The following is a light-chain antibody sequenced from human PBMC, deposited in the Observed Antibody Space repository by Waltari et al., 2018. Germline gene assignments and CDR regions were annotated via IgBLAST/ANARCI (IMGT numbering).Light chain of an antibody. CDR3: QHRSNWPSLT. Sequence: EIVLTQSPATLFLSPGERATLSCRASQSVSSSLAWYQQKGGQAPRLLIYDASNRAAGIPARFSGSGSGTDFTLTISSLEPEDFTVYYCQHRSNWPSLTFGGGTKVEI. CDR2: DAS. V-gene: IGKV3-11*01. J-gene: IGKJ4*01. CDR1: QSVSSS.